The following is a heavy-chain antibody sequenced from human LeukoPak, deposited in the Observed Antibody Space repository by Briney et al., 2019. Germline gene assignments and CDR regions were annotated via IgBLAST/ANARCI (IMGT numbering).Heavy chain of an antibody. J-gene: IGHJ1*01. D-gene: IGHD6-19*01. CDR1: GGSISSSSYY. Sequence: SETLSLTCTVSGGSISSSSYYWSWIRQPPGKGLEWIGEINHSGSTNYNPSLKSRVTISVDTSKNQFSLKLSSVTAADTAVYYCARESYSRGWHEYFQHWGQGALVTVSS. CDR3: ARESYSRGWHEYFQH. V-gene: IGHV4-39*07. CDR2: INHSGST.